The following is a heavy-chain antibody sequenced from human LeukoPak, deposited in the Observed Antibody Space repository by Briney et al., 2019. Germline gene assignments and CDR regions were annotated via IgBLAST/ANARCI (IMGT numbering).Heavy chain of an antibody. D-gene: IGHD6-19*01. J-gene: IGHJ4*02. CDR1: GFTFSSYG. V-gene: IGHV3-30*18. CDR3: AKDGPCGWCVDVDWVLQ. Sequence: GGSLRLSCAASGFTFSSYGMHWVRQAPGKGLEWVAVISYDGSNKYYADSVKGRFTISRDNSKNTLYLQMNSLRAEDTAVYYCAKDGPCGWCVDVDWVLQWGQGTLVTVSS. CDR2: ISYDGSNK.